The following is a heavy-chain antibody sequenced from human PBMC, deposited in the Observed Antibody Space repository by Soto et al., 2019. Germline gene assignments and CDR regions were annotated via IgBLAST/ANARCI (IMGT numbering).Heavy chain of an antibody. CDR3: AGSKQWLGADY. Sequence: PGESLKISCKGSGYSFTNYWIGWVRQMPGKGLEWMGIIYAGDSDTRYSPSFQGQVTISADKSISTAYLQWSSLKASDTAMYYGAGSKQWLGADYWGQGTLVTVSS. CDR1: GYSFTNYW. CDR2: IYAGDSDT. D-gene: IGHD6-19*01. J-gene: IGHJ4*02. V-gene: IGHV5-51*01.